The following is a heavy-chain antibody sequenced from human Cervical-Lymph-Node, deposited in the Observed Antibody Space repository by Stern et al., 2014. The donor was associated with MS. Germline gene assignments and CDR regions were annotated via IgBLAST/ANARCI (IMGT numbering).Heavy chain of an antibody. CDR1: GGTLSSYA. D-gene: IGHD3-10*01. CDR2: FIPIVSIT. V-gene: IGHV1-69*09. J-gene: IGHJ4*02. CDR3: ASGDSSYGSGPDY. Sequence: QVQLVQSGAEVKKPGSSVKVSCKPSGGTLSSYAISWVRQAPGQGLEWMGRFIPIVSITNYAQKFQGRFTIIADESTTTAYMELSSLRSDDTAVYYCASGDSSYGSGPDYWGQGTLVTVSS.